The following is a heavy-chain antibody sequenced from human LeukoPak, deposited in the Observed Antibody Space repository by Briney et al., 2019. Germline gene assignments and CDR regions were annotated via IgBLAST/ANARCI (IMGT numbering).Heavy chain of an antibody. CDR3: ARARYVNSFYAFDI. Sequence: SETLSLTCTVSGGSISSYYWSWIRLPPGKGLEWIGYLSKSGNTNYSPSLKSRVTVFGDTSKNQFFLKLSSVTAADTAVYYCARARYVNSFYAFDIWGQGTLATVSS. V-gene: IGHV4-59*01. J-gene: IGHJ3*02. D-gene: IGHD3-9*01. CDR1: GGSISSYY. CDR2: LSKSGNT.